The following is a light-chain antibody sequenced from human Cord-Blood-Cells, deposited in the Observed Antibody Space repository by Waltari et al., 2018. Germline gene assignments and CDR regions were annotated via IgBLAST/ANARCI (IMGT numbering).Light chain of an antibody. J-gene: IGKJ2*01. V-gene: IGKV1-39*01. CDR1: QSISSY. CDR2: AAS. CDR3: QQGET. Sequence: DIQMTQSPSSLSASVGDRVTITCRASQSISSYLNWYQQKPGKAPKLLIYAASSLQSGVPSRFSGRGSVTDLTLTSSSLQSEDFASYYCQQGETFGQGTKLEIK.